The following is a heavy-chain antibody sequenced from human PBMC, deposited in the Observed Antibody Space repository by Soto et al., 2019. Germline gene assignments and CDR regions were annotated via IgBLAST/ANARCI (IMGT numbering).Heavy chain of an antibody. Sequence: PSETLYLTCAVYGGSFSGYYWSWIRQPPGKGLEWIGEINHSGSTNYNPSLKSRVTISVDTSKNQFSLKLSSVTAADTAVYYCARGSDVLRYFDWLLGSTDFDYWGQGALVTVSS. J-gene: IGHJ4*02. CDR3: ARGSDVLRYFDWLLGSTDFDY. CDR1: GGSFSGYY. V-gene: IGHV4-34*01. CDR2: INHSGST. D-gene: IGHD3-9*01.